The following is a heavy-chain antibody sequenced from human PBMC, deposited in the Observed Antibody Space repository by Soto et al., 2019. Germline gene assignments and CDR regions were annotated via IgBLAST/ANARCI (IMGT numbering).Heavy chain of an antibody. V-gene: IGHV3-11*01. CDR1: RFTFSDYY. CDR2: ISSGAITI. Sequence: GGSPRLSCAASRFTFSDYYMNWIRQAPGKGLEWVSYISSGAITIYYADSVKGRFTISRDNAKNSLYLQMNSLRAEDTAVYYCAGQYSSSSVEFWGQGTLVTVSS. J-gene: IGHJ4*02. D-gene: IGHD6-6*01. CDR3: AGQYSSSSVEF.